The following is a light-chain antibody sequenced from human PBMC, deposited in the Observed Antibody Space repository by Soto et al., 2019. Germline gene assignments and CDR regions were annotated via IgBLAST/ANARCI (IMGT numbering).Light chain of an antibody. Sequence: EIVLTQSPATLSLSPGDRATLSCRASQSVSSYLAWYPQKPGQAPRLLIYDASNRATGIPARVSGSGSGTDFTPTISILKPEVLAVYYCQQRSNWSRTFVQGTKVEIK. V-gene: IGKV3-11*01. J-gene: IGKJ1*01. CDR3: QQRSNWSRT. CDR2: DAS. CDR1: QSVSSY.